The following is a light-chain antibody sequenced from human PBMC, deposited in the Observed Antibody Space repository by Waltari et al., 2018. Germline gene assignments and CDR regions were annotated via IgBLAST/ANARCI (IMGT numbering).Light chain of an antibody. CDR1: QTVSSS. CDR3: QQYIDWPLT. Sequence: EIVMTQSPATLAVSPGGRATLPCRASQTVSSSLAWYQQKPGQAPRLIIHGASTRATGVPARFSGSGSGTEFTLTISSLQSEDFAVYYCQQYIDWPLTFGGGTKVDI. CDR2: GAS. J-gene: IGKJ4*01. V-gene: IGKV3-15*01.